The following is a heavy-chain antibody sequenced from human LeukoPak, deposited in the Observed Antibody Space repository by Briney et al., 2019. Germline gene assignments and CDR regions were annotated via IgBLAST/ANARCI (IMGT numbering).Heavy chain of an antibody. Sequence: GGSLRLSCVASGFTFSTYVMTWVRQAPGTGLEWVSSIGTTGESTYYADSVKGRFTISRDNSKNTVYLQMNSLRVEDTAVYYCAKSLYGGCDYWGQGTVVTVSS. J-gene: IGHJ4*02. CDR1: GFTFSTYV. CDR3: AKSLYGGCDY. CDR2: IGTTGEST. D-gene: IGHD3-16*02. V-gene: IGHV3-23*01.